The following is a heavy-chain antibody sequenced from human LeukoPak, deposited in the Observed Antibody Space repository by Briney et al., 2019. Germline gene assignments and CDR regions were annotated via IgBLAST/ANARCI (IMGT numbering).Heavy chain of an antibody. D-gene: IGHD1-26*01. CDR2: INPNSGGT. CDR1: GSTFTRYA. Sequence: GAPVKVSCKASGSTFTRYAISWVREAPGHGLEGMGWINPNSGGTNYAPKFQGSVTMTRDTSISTAYRWLSRLRSDDAAVYYCARGLVRVVGVDYWGQGTLVTVSS. CDR3: ARGLVRVVGVDY. J-gene: IGHJ4*02. V-gene: IGHV1-2*02.